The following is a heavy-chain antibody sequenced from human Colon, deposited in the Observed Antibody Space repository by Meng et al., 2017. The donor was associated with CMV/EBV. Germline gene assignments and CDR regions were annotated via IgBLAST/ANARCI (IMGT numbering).Heavy chain of an antibody. D-gene: IGHD6-25*01. CDR2: ISDSRYT. CDR1: GFIFSNYA. Sequence: GESLKISCAASGFIFSNYAMNWVRQASGKGLEWVSFISDSRYTNYGDPVKGRFTISRDNSKNTLYLQMNRLTAEDTALYYCDGSDFWGQGTLVTVSS. J-gene: IGHJ4*02. CDR3: DGSDF. V-gene: IGHV3-23*01.